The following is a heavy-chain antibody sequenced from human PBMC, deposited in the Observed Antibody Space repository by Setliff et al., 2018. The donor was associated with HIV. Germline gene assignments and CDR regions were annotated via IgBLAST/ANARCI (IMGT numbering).Heavy chain of an antibody. D-gene: IGHD6-25*01. CDR3: ARSRPYNSALDY. Sequence: HPGGSLRLSCAASGFTFSTYGMAWVRQAPGKGLEWVSIIYSDGSTYHRDSVKGRFTLSRDNSKNTVYLQVGSLRPDDTAMYYCARSRPYNSALDYWGQGTLVTVSS. CDR1: GFTFSTYG. J-gene: IGHJ4*02. V-gene: IGHV3-66*02. CDR2: IYSDGST.